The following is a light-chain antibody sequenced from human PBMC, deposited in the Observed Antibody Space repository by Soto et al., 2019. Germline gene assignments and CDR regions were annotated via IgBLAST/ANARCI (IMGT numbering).Light chain of an antibody. CDR2: EVN. CDR1: SSDIGTYNY. V-gene: IGLV2-14*01. Sequence: QSALTQPASVSASPGQSITISCTGTSSDIGTYNYVSWYQQHPGKAPKLMIFEVNNRPSWVSDRFSGSKSGNTASLTVSGLQAEDEADYYCNSYTTSNTCVFGGGTKLTVL. CDR3: NSYTTSNTCV. J-gene: IGLJ3*02.